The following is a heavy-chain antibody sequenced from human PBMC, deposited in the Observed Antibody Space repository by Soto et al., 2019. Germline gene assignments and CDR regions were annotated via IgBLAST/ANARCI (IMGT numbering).Heavy chain of an antibody. D-gene: IGHD2-21*02. CDR2: IWYDGSNK. CDR1: GFTFSSYG. V-gene: IGHV3-33*01. CDR3: ARDGIVVVTAPATVPDYYYYHGMDV. Sequence: QVQLVESGGGVVQPGRSLRLSCAASGFTFSSYGMHWVRQAPGKGLEWVAVIWYDGSNKYYADSVKGRFTISRDNSKNTLSLQVNSLRSEGTAVYYCARDGIVVVTAPATVPDYYYYHGMDVWGQGTTVTVSS. J-gene: IGHJ6*02.